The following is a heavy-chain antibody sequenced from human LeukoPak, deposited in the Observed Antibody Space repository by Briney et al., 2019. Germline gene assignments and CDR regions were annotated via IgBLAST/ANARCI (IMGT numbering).Heavy chain of an antibody. CDR1: GGSISSSSYY. CDR2: VYYTGAS. D-gene: IGHD7-27*01. Sequence: PSETLSLTCTVSGGSISSSSYYWGWIRQPPGKGLEWIGSVYYTGASYYNPSLKSRVTISIDTSKNHFSLKLSSVTAADTAVYYCARDVTGDDRWFDPWGQGTLVTVSS. CDR3: ARDVTGDDRWFDP. J-gene: IGHJ5*02. V-gene: IGHV4-39*07.